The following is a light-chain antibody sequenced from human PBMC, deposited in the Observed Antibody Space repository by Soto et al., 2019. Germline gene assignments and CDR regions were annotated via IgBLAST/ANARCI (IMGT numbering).Light chain of an antibody. CDR1: SSNIGAGHD. V-gene: IGLV1-40*01. J-gene: IGLJ3*02. CDR2: GNT. CDR3: QSYDTSLGGWV. Sequence: QSVLTQPPSVSGAPGQRITISCTGSSSNIGAGHDVHWYQQRPGTAPKLLIYGNTNRPSGVPDRFAASKSGTSASLAITGLQAEDEADYYCQSYDTSLGGWVFGRGTTLTVL.